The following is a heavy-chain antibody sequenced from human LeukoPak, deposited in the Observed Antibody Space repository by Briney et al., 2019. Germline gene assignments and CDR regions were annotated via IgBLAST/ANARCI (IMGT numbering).Heavy chain of an antibody. V-gene: IGHV4-30-2*01. D-gene: IGHD5-18*01. J-gene: IGHJ4*02. CDR2: IYHSGST. Sequence: SETLSLTCTVSGGSISSGGYYWSWIRQPPGKGLEWIGYIYHSGSTYYNPSLKSRVTISVDRSKNQFSLKLSSVTAADTAVYYCARTADTAMEHFDYWGQGTLVTVSS. CDR1: GGSISSGGYY. CDR3: ARTADTAMEHFDY.